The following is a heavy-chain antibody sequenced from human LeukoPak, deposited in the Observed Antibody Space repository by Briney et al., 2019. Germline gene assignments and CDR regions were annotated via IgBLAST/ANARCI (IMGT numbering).Heavy chain of an antibody. J-gene: IGHJ5*02. Sequence: SETLSLTCAVYGGSFSGYYWSWIRQPPGKGLEWIGEIYDSGSTNYNPSLKSRVTISADKSKNQFSLQLNSVTPEDTAVYYCARTSPWWFDPWGQGTLVTVSS. V-gene: IGHV4-34*01. CDR3: ARTSPWWFDP. CDR2: IYDSGST. CDR1: GGSFSGYY.